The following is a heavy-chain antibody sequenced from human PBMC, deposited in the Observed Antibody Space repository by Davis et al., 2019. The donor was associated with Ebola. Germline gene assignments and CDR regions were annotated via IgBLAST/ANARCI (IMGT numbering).Heavy chain of an antibody. Sequence: ASVKVSCKTSGYTFTNYGITWVRQAPGQGLEWMGWINPHNGNTNYAQNVQGRVIMTSDTATTTAYMEVGSLRSDDTAVYYCARAQFTTTSDHWGQGTLVTVSS. J-gene: IGHJ4*02. CDR1: GYTFTNYG. D-gene: IGHD3-3*01. CDR3: ARAQFTTTSDH. CDR2: INPHNGNT. V-gene: IGHV1-18*04.